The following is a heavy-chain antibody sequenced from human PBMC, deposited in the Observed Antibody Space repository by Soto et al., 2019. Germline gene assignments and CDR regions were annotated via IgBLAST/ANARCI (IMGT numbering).Heavy chain of an antibody. Sequence: SCAASGFTFSSSAMSWVRQAPGTGLEWVSTINPTGANTHYADSAKGRFTISRDNSRNTVDLQMNSLRAADTALYYCVSWVSDHFDYWGQGTPVTVSS. CDR2: INPTGANT. CDR1: GFTFSSSA. J-gene: IGHJ4*02. V-gene: IGHV3-23*01. D-gene: IGHD3-16*01. CDR3: VSWVSDHFDY.